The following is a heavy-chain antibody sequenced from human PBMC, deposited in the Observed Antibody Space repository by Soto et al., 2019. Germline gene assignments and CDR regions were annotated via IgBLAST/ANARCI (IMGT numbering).Heavy chain of an antibody. Sequence: PGGSLRLSCAASGFTFSNDGMHWVRQATGKGLEWVSAIGTAGDTYYPGSVKGRFTISRENAKNSLYLQMNSLRAEDTAVYYCMGAQSNDAFDIWGQGTMVTVSS. CDR1: GFTFSNDG. V-gene: IGHV3-13*01. CDR3: MGAQSNDAFDI. D-gene: IGHD1-26*01. CDR2: IGTAGDT. J-gene: IGHJ3*02.